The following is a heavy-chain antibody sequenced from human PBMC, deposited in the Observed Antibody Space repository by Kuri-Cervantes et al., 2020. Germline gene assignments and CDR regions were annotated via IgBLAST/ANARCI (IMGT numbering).Heavy chain of an antibody. Sequence: SVKVSCKASGGTFSSYTISWVRQAPGQGLEWMGGIIPIFGTANYAQKFQGRVTITADESTSTAYMELSSLRSEDTAVYYCARLPRLYGSGSYYYLDYWGQGTLVTVSS. J-gene: IGHJ4*02. CDR1: GGTFSSYT. CDR2: IIPIFGTA. V-gene: IGHV1-69*13. CDR3: ARLPRLYGSGSYYYLDY. D-gene: IGHD3-10*01.